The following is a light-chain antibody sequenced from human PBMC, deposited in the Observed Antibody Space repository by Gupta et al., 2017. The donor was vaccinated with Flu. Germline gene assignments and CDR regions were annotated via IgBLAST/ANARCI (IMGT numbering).Light chain of an antibody. CDR3: LLSYSGPRV. CDR2: DTT. J-gene: IGLJ3*02. V-gene: IGLV7-46*01. CDR1: TGPVTNGHY. Sequence: QAVVTQEPSLTVSPGGTVTPTCGSSTGPVTNGHYPYWFQQKPGQAPRTLIYDTTNKHSWTPARFSGSLLGDKAALTLSGAQPEDEVEYYCLLSYSGPRVFGGGTKLTVL.